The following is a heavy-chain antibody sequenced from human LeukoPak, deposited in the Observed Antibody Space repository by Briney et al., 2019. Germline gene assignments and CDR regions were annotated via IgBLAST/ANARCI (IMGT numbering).Heavy chain of an antibody. CDR2: MNPNSGNT. CDR3: ARGFDPRYSSSWYHYYYYYGMDV. D-gene: IGHD6-13*01. J-gene: IGHJ6*02. CDR1: GYTFTSYD. V-gene: IGHV1-8*01. Sequence: ASVRVSCKASGYTFTSYDINWVRQATGQGLEWMGWMNPNSGNTGYAQKFQGRVTMTRNTSISTAYMELSSLRSEDTAVYYCARGFDPRYSSSWYHYYYYYGMDVWGQGTTVTVSS.